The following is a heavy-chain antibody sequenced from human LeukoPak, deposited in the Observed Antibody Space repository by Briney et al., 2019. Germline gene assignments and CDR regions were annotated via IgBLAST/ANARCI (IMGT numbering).Heavy chain of an antibody. V-gene: IGHV3-49*04. J-gene: IGHJ4*02. CDR2: IRSKAYGGTT. D-gene: IGHD6-19*01. CDR1: GFTFGDYA. CDR3: ARPVAGDPTIDY. Sequence: GGSLRLSCTASGFTFGDYAMSWVRQAPGKGLEWVGFIRSKAYGGTTEYAASVKGRFTISRDDSKSIAYLQMNSLKTEDTAVYYCARPVAGDPTIDYWGQGTLVTVSS.